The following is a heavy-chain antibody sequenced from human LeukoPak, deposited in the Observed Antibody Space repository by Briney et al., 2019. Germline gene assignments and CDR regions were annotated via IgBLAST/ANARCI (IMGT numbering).Heavy chain of an antibody. V-gene: IGHV1-24*01. CDR2: SDPEDGET. Sequence: ASVKVSCKVSGYTLTELSMHWVRQAPGKGLEWMGGSDPEDGETIYAQKFQGRVTMTEDTSTDTAYMELSSLRSEDTAVYYCATDYYYDSSGYYLFYWGQGTLVTVSS. CDR3: ATDYYYDSSGYYLFY. D-gene: IGHD3-22*01. J-gene: IGHJ4*02. CDR1: GYTLTELS.